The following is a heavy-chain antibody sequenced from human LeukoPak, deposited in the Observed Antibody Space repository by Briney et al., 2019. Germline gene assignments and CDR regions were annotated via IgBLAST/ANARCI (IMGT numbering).Heavy chain of an antibody. D-gene: IGHD3-10*01. CDR1: GGSISSHY. J-gene: IGHJ5*02. CDR2: IYTSGST. CDR3: AREKGSPGNWLDP. Sequence: PSETLSLTCTVFGGSISSHYWSWIRQPAGKGLEWIGRIYTSGSTNYNPSLKSRVTMSVDTSKNQISLKLSSVTAADTAVYYCAREKGSPGNWLDPWGQGTLVTVSS. V-gene: IGHV4-4*07.